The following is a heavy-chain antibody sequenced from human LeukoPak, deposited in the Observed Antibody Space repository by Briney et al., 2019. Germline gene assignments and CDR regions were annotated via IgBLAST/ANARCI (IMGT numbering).Heavy chain of an antibody. V-gene: IGHV3-21*06. CDR2: ISPSSSNI. CDR3: GRDQDRGSYHDPIFDY. J-gene: IGHJ4*02. Sequence: GGSLRLSCVTSGFTSSTYSLNWVRQAPGKGLEWVSSISPSSSNISYADSMKGRFTISRDDAKNLLYLQMNSLRAEDTAVYYCGRDQDRGSYHDPIFDYWGQGALVTVSS. CDR1: GFTSSTYS. D-gene: IGHD1-26*01.